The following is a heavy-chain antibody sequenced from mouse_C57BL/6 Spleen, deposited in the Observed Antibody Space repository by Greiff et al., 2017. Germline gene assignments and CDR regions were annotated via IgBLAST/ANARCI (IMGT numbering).Heavy chain of an antibody. Sequence: VQLKQSVAELVRPGASVKLSCTASGFNIKNTYMPWVKQRPEQGLEWIGRIDPANGNTKYAPKFQGKATITADTSSNPAYLQLSSLTSEDTAIYYCALDYDGYFPMDDWGQGSSVTVSS. J-gene: IGHJ4*01. D-gene: IGHD2-3*01. CDR2: IDPANGNT. V-gene: IGHV14-3*01. CDR1: GFNIKNTY. CDR3: ALDYDGYFPMDD.